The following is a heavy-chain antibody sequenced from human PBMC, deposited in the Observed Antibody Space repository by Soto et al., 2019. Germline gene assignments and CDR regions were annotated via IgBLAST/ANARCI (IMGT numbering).Heavy chain of an antibody. V-gene: IGHV4-38-2*01. J-gene: IGHJ4*02. D-gene: IGHD6-19*01. CDR3: ARVHSSGHGVDY. Sequence: SETLSLTCAVSSYSIRSGDYWAWIRQSPGRGLEWFGSISHSGDTFYNPSLRSRVILSIDASKNQFSLELTSVTAADTALYYCARVHSSGHGVDYWGQGTLVTVSS. CDR2: ISHSGDT. CDR1: SYSIRSGDY.